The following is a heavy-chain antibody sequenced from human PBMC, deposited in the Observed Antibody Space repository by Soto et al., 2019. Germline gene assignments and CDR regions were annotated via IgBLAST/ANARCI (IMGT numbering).Heavy chain of an antibody. V-gene: IGHV3-30*18. J-gene: IGHJ6*02. D-gene: IGHD3-10*01. CDR3: AKGPFGSGTHYNGMDV. CDR2: ISYDGSNK. Sequence: SLSLSCAASGFTFSRDGMHWCRQAPGKGLEWVAVISYDGSNKYYADSVKGRFTISRDNSKNTLYLQMNSLRAEDTAVYYCAKGPFGSGTHYNGMDVWGQGTTVTVSS. CDR1: GFTFSRDG.